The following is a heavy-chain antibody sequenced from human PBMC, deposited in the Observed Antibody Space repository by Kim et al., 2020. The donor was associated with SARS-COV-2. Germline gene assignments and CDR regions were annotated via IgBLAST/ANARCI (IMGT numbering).Heavy chain of an antibody. V-gene: IGHV3-15*01. J-gene: IGHJ5*02. CDR1: GLNFNNAW. Sequence: GGSLRLSCAASGLNFNNAWMSWVRQAPGKGLEWIGRIKSKTDGGTTDYATPVKGRFTISRDDSKNTLYLQMNSLKTEDTALYFCTVLPSLGQGTVVTVSS. CDR2: IKSKTDGGTT. CDR3: TVLPS.